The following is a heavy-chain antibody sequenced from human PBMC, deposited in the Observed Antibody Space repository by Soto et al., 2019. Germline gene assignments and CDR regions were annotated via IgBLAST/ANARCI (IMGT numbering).Heavy chain of an antibody. J-gene: IGHJ4*02. V-gene: IGHV1-2*04. CDR3: VIQRSGFVY. D-gene: IGHD3-10*01. CDR1: GYSFTGNS. Sequence: QVHLVQSGAEVKKPGASVRVSYKASGYSFTGNSMHWVRQAPGQGLEWMGWINPNTGGTNYAQRFRGWVTMTTDTSVSTAYMDLNRLKSDDTAVYYCVIQRSGFVYWGQGTLVTVSS. CDR2: INPNTGGT.